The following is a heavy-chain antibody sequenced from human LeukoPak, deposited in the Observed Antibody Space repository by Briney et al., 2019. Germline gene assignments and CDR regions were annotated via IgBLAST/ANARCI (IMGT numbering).Heavy chain of an antibody. CDR1: GGSVYTYY. J-gene: IGHJ3*01. V-gene: IGHV4-59*02. D-gene: IGHD6-19*01. Sequence: PSETLSLTCTVSGGSVYTYYWGWIRQPPGKGLETIGYIYDMGSTNYSPSLKSRVSISIDTSKNQFSLRLDSVTAADTAVYYCARFPVKGGWYGALDFWGRGTMVTVSS. CDR3: ARFPVKGGWYGALDF. CDR2: IYDMGST.